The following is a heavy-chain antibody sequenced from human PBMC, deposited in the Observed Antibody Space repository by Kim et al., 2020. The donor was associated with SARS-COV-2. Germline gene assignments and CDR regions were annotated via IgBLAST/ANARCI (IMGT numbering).Heavy chain of an antibody. V-gene: IGHV4-39*02. J-gene: IGHJ4*01. Sequence: SETLSLTCTVSGVSISSTSYYWGWIRQPPGKGLEWIGSIYYTGSTHYNPSLKSRVTISVDTSKNHFSLKLSSVTAADTAVYYCARPHNNYVLEGFDYWG. D-gene: IGHD4-4*01. CDR1: GVSISSTSYY. CDR3: ARPHNNYVLEGFDY. CDR2: IYYTGST.